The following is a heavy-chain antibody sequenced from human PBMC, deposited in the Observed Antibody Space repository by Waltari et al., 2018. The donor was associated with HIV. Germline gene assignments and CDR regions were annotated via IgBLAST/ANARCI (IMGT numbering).Heavy chain of an antibody. V-gene: IGHV4-34*01. D-gene: IGHD2-2*01. Sequence: QVQLQQWGAGLLKPSETLSLTCAVYGGSFSGYYWRWIRPPPGEGREGMGEINHSGITNYNPPLKSRVTISLDTSKNQFSLKLSSVTAADTAVYYCARRSCSSTSCYARARGGMDVWGQGTTVTVSS. CDR3: ARRSCSSTSCYARARGGMDV. CDR1: GGSFSGYY. J-gene: IGHJ6*02. CDR2: INHSGIT.